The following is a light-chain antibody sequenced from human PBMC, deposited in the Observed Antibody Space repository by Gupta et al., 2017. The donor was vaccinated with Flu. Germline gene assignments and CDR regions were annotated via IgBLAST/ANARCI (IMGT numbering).Light chain of an antibody. CDR1: QSVTNNY. CDR2: DAS. Sequence: ERATLSCRASQSVTNNYLAWYQQKPGQAPRLLIYDASSRATGIPDRFSGSGSGTDFTLTISRLEPEDSAVYYCQQYCTSPWTFGQGTKVEIK. CDR3: QQYCTSPWT. J-gene: IGKJ1*01. V-gene: IGKV3-20*01.